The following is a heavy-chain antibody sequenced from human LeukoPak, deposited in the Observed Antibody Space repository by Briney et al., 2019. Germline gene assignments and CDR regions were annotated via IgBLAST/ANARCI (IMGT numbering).Heavy chain of an antibody. CDR1: GFRFSDFT. Sequence: GGSLRLSCAASGFRFSDFTMTWVRQAPGKGPEWVSAIGGRGGSTYYADSVGGRFTISRDNSKDMVYLQMNSLKVEDTATYYCGKEGGAWGQGTKVTVSS. CDR3: GKEGGA. CDR2: IGGRGGST. V-gene: IGHV3-23*01. D-gene: IGHD3-16*01. J-gene: IGHJ5*02.